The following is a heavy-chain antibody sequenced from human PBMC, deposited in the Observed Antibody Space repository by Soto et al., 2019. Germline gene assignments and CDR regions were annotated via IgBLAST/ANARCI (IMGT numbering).Heavy chain of an antibody. D-gene: IGHD3-10*01. Sequence: SETLSLTCTVSGGSISSGGYYWSWIRQHPGKGLEWIGYIYYSGSTYYNPSLKSRVTISVDTSKNQFSLKLSSVTAADTAVYYCARGVLLWFGELFPWFDPWGQGTLVTGSS. V-gene: IGHV4-31*03. CDR2: IYYSGST. J-gene: IGHJ5*02. CDR3: ARGVLLWFGELFPWFDP. CDR1: GGSISSGGYY.